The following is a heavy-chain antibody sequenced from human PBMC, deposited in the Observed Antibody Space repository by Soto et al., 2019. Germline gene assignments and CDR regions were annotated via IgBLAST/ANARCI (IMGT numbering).Heavy chain of an antibody. CDR2: IYYSGST. J-gene: IGHJ4*02. D-gene: IGHD1-1*01. CDR3: ARIEDTWSVIDY. CDR1: GGSSSGYY. V-gene: IGHV4-59*01. Sequence: SETLSLTCTVSGGSSSGYYWNWIRQPPGKGLEWVGYIYYSGSTNYNPSLKSRVTISVDTSKNQFSLKLSSVTAADTAVYYCARIEDTWSVIDYSDQGPLVTGST.